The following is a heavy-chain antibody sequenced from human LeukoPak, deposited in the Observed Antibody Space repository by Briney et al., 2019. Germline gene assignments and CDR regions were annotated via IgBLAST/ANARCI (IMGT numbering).Heavy chain of an antibody. CDR3: ARHGAGGVDFDY. J-gene: IGHJ4*02. CDR1: GYTFTSYY. CDR2: INPSGGST. Sequence: ASVKVSCKASGYTFTSYYMHWVRQAPGQGLEWMGIINPSGGSTSYAQKFQGRVTMTRDTSTSTVYMELSSLRSEDTVVYYCARHGAGGVDFDYWGQGTLVTVSS. D-gene: IGHD3-16*01. V-gene: IGHV1-46*01.